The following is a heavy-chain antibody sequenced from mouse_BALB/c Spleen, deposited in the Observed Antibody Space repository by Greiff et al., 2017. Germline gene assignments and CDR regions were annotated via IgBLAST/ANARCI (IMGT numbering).Heavy chain of an antibody. CDR2: ISDGGSYT. Sequence: EVQGVESGGGLVKPGGSLKLSCAASGFTFSDYYMYWVRQTPEKRLEWVATISDGGSYTYYPDSVKGRFTISRDNAKNNLYLQMSSLKSEDTAMYYCARDSPYYGSSSGYWYFDVWGAGTTVTVSS. CDR1: GFTFSDYY. D-gene: IGHD1-1*01. V-gene: IGHV5-4*02. J-gene: IGHJ1*01. CDR3: ARDSPYYGSSSGYWYFDV.